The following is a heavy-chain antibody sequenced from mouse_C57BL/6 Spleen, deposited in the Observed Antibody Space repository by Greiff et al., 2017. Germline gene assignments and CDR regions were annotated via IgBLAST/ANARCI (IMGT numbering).Heavy chain of an antibody. CDR3: TRNVYSSGYVCAY. D-gene: IGHD3-2*02. J-gene: IGHJ3*01. CDR1: GYTFTDYE. V-gene: IGHV1-15*01. Sequence: QVQLQQSGAELVRPGASVTLSCKASGYTFTDYEMHWVKQTPVHGLEWIGAIDPETGGTAYNQKFKGKAILTADKSSSTAYMELRSLTSEDAAVYYCTRNVYSSGYVCAYWGQGTLVTVSA. CDR2: IDPETGGT.